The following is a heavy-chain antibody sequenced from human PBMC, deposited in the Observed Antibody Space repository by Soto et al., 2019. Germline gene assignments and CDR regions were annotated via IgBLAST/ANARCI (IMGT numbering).Heavy chain of an antibody. CDR2: LSYDGSNK. Sequence: QVQLVESGGGVVQPGRSLRLSCAASGFTFSSYGMHWVRQAPGKGLEWVAVLSYDGSNKYYADSVKGRFTISRDNSKNTLYLQMNSLRAEDTAVYYCAKVGLRGLLGSRAQNFDYWGQGTLVTVSS. CDR1: GFTFSSYG. D-gene: IGHD3-16*01. V-gene: IGHV3-30*18. J-gene: IGHJ4*02. CDR3: AKVGLRGLLGSRAQNFDY.